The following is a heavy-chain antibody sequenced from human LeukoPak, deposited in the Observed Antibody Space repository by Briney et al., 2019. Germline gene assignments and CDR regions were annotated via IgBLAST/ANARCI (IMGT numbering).Heavy chain of an antibody. Sequence: PSETLSLTCTVSGGSISRSSYFWAWIRQPPGKGPEWIGNIYYSGSANYKASLKSRVTISADTSKNQFSLKVSSVTAADTAVYYCARQSPTMKYFDYWGQGTLVTVSS. V-gene: IGHV4-39*01. J-gene: IGHJ4*02. CDR1: GGSISRSSYF. CDR2: IYYSGSA. D-gene: IGHD3-22*01. CDR3: ARQSPTMKYFDY.